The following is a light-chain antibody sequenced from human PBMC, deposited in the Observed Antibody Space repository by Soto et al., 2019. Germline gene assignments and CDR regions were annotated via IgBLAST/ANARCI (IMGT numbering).Light chain of an antibody. Sequence: DIQMTQSPSSLSASVGDRVTITCRASQSISNYLNWYQQKPGKAPKLLIYAAFSLQSGVPSRFSGSGSRTDFTLTISSLQPEDFATYYCQQSYSTPPWTFGQGTNVEIK. CDR2: AAF. V-gene: IGKV1-39*01. J-gene: IGKJ1*01. CDR3: QQSYSTPPWT. CDR1: QSISNY.